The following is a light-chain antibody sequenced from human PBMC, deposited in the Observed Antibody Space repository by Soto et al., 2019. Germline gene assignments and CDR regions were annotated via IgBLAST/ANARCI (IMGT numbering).Light chain of an antibody. CDR1: QSISTY. J-gene: IGKJ1*01. CDR3: QQSYSTPRT. V-gene: IGKV1-39*01. Sequence: DIQMTQSPSSLSASVGDRVTITCRASQSISTYLNWYQQKPGKAPKLLIYAASSLQSGVSSRFSGSGSGTDFTLTISSLQPEDFGSYYCQQSYSTPRTFGQGTKVEIK. CDR2: AAS.